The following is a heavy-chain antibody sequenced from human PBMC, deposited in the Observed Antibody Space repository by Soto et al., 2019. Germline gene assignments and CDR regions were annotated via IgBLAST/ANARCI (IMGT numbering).Heavy chain of an antibody. CDR1: GFTFRSYV. CDR3: ARWGTTGGLDV. J-gene: IGHJ1*01. CDR2: TSYDGTNK. V-gene: IGHV3-30*19. Sequence: QVQLVESGGGVVQPGTSLRVSCVASGFTFRSYVIHWVRQAPGKGLEWVALTSYDGTNKYYGDSVRGRLTISRDNSRNTVDLQMDSLRVEDTAVYYCARWGTTGGLDVWGQGTLVSVSS. D-gene: IGHD3-16*01.